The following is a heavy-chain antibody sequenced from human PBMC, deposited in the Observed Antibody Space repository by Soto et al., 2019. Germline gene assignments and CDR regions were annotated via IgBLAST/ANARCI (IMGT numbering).Heavy chain of an antibody. D-gene: IGHD4-17*01. CDR3: ARSTPRYGGNWYFDL. V-gene: IGHV3-7*01. CDR1: GFTFSSYW. CDR2: IKQDGSEK. Sequence: GSLRLSCAASGFTFSSYWMSWVRQAPGKGLEWVANIKQDGSEKYYVDSVKGRFTISRDNAKNSLYLQMNSLRAEDTAVYYCARSTPRYGGNWYFDLWGRGTLVTVSS. J-gene: IGHJ2*01.